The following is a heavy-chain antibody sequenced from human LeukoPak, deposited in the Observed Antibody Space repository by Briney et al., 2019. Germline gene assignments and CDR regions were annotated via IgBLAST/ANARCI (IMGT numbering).Heavy chain of an antibody. CDR2: IIPILGIA. CDR3: ARDRWRYRSGGSCFYYYYGMDV. Sequence: SVKVSCKASGGTFSSYAISWVRQAPGQGLEWMGRIIPILGIANYAQKFQGRVTITADKSTSTAYMELSSLRSEDTAVYYCARDRWRYRSGGSCFYYYYGMDVWGQGTTVTVSS. V-gene: IGHV1-69*04. D-gene: IGHD2-15*01. CDR1: GGTFSSYA. J-gene: IGHJ6*02.